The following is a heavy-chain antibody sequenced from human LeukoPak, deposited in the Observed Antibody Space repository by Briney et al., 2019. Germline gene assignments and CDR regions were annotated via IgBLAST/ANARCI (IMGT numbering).Heavy chain of an antibody. CDR1: GFTFSSYA. J-gene: IGHJ6*03. V-gene: IGHV3-23*01. CDR2: PSGSGETT. D-gene: IGHD2-15*01. Sequence: GGSLRLSCAASGFTFSSYAMSWVPQAPGGGLERVSAPSGSGETTNATDSVKGRFTISRANSENRLSLQMDSLRAEGTAVHFCAKDTTAWWYHRAYMDVWGKGTTVTV. CDR3: AKDTTAWWYHRAYMDV.